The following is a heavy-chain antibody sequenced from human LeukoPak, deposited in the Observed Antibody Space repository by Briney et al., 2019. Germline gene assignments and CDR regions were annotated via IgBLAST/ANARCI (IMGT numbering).Heavy chain of an antibody. Sequence: GGSLRLSCAASGFTFSSFGMNWVRQAPGKGLEWVSYISTSSSSSTTIYYADSVKGRFTISRDNAKNSLFLQMNSLRVEDTAVYYCARDFGEASGSNYYYYYYMDVWGKGTTVTVSS. V-gene: IGHV3-48*01. J-gene: IGHJ6*03. D-gene: IGHD3-10*01. CDR1: GFTFSSFG. CDR3: ARDFGEASGSNYYYYYYMDV. CDR2: ISTSSSSSTTI.